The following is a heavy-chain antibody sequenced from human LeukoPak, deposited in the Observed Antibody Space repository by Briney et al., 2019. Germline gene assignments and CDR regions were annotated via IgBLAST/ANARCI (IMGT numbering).Heavy chain of an antibody. Sequence: GASVKVSCKASGYTFTSYGTSWVRQAPGQGLEWMGRIIPILGIANYAQKFQGRVTITADKSTSTAYMELSSLRSEDTAVYYCARDAYTSLGGNYWGQGTLVTVSS. CDR1: GYTFTSYG. CDR2: IIPILGIA. V-gene: IGHV1-69*04. J-gene: IGHJ4*02. CDR3: ARDAYTSLGGNY. D-gene: IGHD3-16*01.